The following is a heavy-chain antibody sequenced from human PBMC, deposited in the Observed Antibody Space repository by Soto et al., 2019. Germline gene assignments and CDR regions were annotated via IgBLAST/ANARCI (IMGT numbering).Heavy chain of an antibody. CDR3: ARDGHGMDV. CDR2: ISFTGIT. CDR1: GGSVTTGSYN. V-gene: IGHV4-61*01. Sequence: QVQLQESGPGLVRPSETLSLTCTVSGGSVTTGSYNWSWIRRPPGKGLEWIGNISFTGITHHNPSLNNRVTMSVDTSKNQFSLTVTSVTAADTAVYYCARDGHGMDVWGQGTTVTVSS. J-gene: IGHJ6*02.